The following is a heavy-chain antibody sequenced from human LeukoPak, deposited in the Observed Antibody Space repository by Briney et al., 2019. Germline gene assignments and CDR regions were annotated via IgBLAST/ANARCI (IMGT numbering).Heavy chain of an antibody. CDR1: GFTFSSYS. Sequence: GGSLRLSCAASGFTFSSYSMNWVRQAPGKGLEWVSSISSSSYIYYADSVKGRFTISRDNAKNSLYLQMNSLIAEDTAVYYCXXXXXXXVVXAAVMFYYYYYGMDVWGQGTTVTVSS. J-gene: IGHJ6*02. D-gene: IGHD2-2*01. CDR2: ISSSSYI. CDR3: XXXXXXXVVXAAVMFYYYYYGMDV. V-gene: IGHV3-21*01.